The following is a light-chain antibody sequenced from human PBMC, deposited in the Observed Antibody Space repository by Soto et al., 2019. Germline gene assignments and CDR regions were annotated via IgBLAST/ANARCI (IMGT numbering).Light chain of an antibody. CDR2: DVS. Sequence: EIVLTQSPATLSLSPGERATLSCRASETVNSYLAWYQQKPGQAPRLLIYDVSKRATGIPARFSGSGSGSDFTLAISSLEPDDLAVYYCQHRSSFPFTFGPGTKMEIK. J-gene: IGKJ3*01. V-gene: IGKV3-11*01. CDR1: ETVNSY. CDR3: QHRSSFPFT.